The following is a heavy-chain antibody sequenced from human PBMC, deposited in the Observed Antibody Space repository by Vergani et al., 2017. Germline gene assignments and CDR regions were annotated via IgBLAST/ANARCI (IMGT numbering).Heavy chain of an antibody. Sequence: EVQLVESGGGLVQPGGSLRLSCAASGFTVSSNYMSWVRQAPGKGLEWVSVIYSGGSTNYADSVKGRFTISRDNAKNSLYLQMNSLRAEDTAVYYCARLASGWSNWFDPWGQGTLVTVSS. CDR3: ARLASGWSNWFDP. J-gene: IGHJ5*02. V-gene: IGHV3-66*01. CDR2: IYSGGST. D-gene: IGHD6-19*01. CDR1: GFTVSSNY.